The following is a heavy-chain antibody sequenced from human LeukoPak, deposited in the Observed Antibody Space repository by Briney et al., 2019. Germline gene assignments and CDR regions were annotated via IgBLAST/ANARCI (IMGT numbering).Heavy chain of an antibody. CDR1: GYTFSRYY. V-gene: IGHV1-2*02. CDR2: INPNSGGT. Sequence: ASVKVSCKASGYTFSRYYMHWVRQAPGQGLEWMGWINPNSGGTNYAKKFQGRVTMTRDTSISTAYMELSRLRYDDTAVYYCARPLRVTMVRGAAFRASSDFDPWGQGTLVTVSS. CDR3: ARPLRVTMVRGAAFRASSDFDP. D-gene: IGHD3-10*01. J-gene: IGHJ5*02.